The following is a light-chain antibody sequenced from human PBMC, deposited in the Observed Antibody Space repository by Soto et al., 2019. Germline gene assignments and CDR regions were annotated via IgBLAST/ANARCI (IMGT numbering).Light chain of an antibody. CDR2: DVS. Sequence: QSALTQPRSVSGSPGQSVTISCTGTSSDVGGYNFVSWYQQHPGKAPKLIIYDVSKRPSGVPDRFSGSRSDSTASLTISGLQAEDEADYYCCSYAGSYIYVFGTGTKVTVL. J-gene: IGLJ1*01. CDR1: SSDVGGYNF. V-gene: IGLV2-11*01. CDR3: CSYAGSYIYV.